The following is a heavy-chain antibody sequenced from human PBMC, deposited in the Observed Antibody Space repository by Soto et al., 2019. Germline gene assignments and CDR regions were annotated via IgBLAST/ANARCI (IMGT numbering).Heavy chain of an antibody. CDR1: GGSITSDY. Sequence: SETLSLTCATSGGSITSDYWSWIRQPPGKGLEWISYVSYTGSTNYNPSLKSRVTISVDTSKNQFSLKLSSVTAADTAVYYCARRGSSAYALADYWGQGTLVTVSS. CDR3: ARRGSSAYALADY. CDR2: VSYTGST. J-gene: IGHJ4*02. D-gene: IGHD1-26*01. V-gene: IGHV4-59*08.